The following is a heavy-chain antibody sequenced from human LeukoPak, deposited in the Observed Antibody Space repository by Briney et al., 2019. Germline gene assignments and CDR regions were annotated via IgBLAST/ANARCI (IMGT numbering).Heavy chain of an antibody. CDR3: ARVDGSGSYPISAFDY. CDR1: GFTFSDYY. D-gene: IGHD3-10*01. CDR2: ISSSGSTI. V-gene: IGHV3-11*01. J-gene: IGHJ4*02. Sequence: SGGSLRLSCAASGFTFSDYYMSWIRQAPGKGLEWVSYISSSGSTIYYADSVKGRFTISRDNAKNSLYLQMNSLRAEDTAVYYCARVDGSGSYPISAFDYWGQGTLVTVSS.